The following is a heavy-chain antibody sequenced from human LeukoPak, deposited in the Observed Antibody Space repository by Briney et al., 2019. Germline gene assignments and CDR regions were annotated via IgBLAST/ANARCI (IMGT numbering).Heavy chain of an antibody. CDR1: GFTFSTYT. V-gene: IGHV3-21*01. Sequence: AGGSLRLSCAASGFTFSTYTVHWVRQAPGKGLEWVSSISSSSSYIYYADSVKGRFTISRDNAKNSLYLQMNSLRAEDTAVYYCARDTGTTVTTYFDYWGQGTLVTVSS. CDR3: ARDTGTTVTTYFDY. CDR2: ISSSSSYI. D-gene: IGHD4-17*01. J-gene: IGHJ4*02.